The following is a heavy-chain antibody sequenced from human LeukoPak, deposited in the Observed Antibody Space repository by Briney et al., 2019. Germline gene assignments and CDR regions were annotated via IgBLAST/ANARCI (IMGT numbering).Heavy chain of an antibody. V-gene: IGHV1-69*13. D-gene: IGHD2-2*03. CDR2: IIPIFGTA. CDR1: GGTFSSYA. Sequence: ASVKVSCTASGGTFSSYAISWVRQAPGQGLEWMGGIIPIFGTANYAQKFQGRVTITADESTSTAYMELSSLRSEDTAVYYCARSERSLTLDYYYYGMDVWGQGTTVTVSS. J-gene: IGHJ6*02. CDR3: ARSERSLTLDYYYYGMDV.